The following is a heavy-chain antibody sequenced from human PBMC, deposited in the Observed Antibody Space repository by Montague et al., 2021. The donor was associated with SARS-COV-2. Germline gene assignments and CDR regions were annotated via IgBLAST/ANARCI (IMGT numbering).Heavy chain of an antibody. V-gene: IGHV2-70*11. CDR1: GFSLSTSGMC. D-gene: IGHD6-13*01. CDR2: IDWDDDK. J-gene: IGHJ6*02. Sequence: VKPTQTLTLTCTFSGFSLSTSGMCVSWIRQPPGKALEWLARIDWDDDKYYNTSLKTRLTISKDTSKNQVVLTMTNMDPVDTATYYCARDYIAAAGIYYYNYGMDVWGQGTTVTVSS. CDR3: ARDYIAAAGIYYYNYGMDV.